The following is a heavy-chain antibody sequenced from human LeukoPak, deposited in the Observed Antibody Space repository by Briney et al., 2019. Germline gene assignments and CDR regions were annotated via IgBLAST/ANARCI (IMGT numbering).Heavy chain of an antibody. CDR3: AKGTTDYGASDPLDF. J-gene: IGHJ4*02. D-gene: IGHD4/OR15-4a*01. CDR2: ISGSGGST. CDR1: GFTFSSHA. Sequence: GGSLRLSCAASGFTFSSHAMSWVRQAPGKGLEWVSVISGSGGSTYYSDSVKGRFTISRDQSKSTVYLQMTSLRAEDTAVFYCAKGTTDYGASDPLDFWGQGTLVTVSS. V-gene: IGHV3-23*01.